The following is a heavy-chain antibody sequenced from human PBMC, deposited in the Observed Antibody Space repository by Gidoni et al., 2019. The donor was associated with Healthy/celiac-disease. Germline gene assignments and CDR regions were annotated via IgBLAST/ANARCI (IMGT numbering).Heavy chain of an antibody. CDR2: NIPIFGTA. V-gene: IGHV1-69*19. J-gene: IGHJ3*02. CDR3: AREGADAFDI. Sequence: QVPLVQSGAVVKKPGSSVKVSCKATGGTFSSYAISWVRQDPGQGLEWMGGNIPIFGTANYAQKLQSRVTITADESTSTAYMELSSLRSEDTAVYYCAREGADAFDIWGQGTMVTVSS. CDR1: GGTFSSYA.